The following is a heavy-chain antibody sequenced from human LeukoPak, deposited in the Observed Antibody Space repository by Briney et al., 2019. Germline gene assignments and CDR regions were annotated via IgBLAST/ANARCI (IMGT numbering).Heavy chain of an antibody. J-gene: IGHJ4*02. CDR2: ISGRGEFI. CDR1: GFTFSSYS. Sequence: PGGSLSLPCAASGFTFSSYSMNWIRQTPGKGLEWVSSISGRGEFIYYVDSVRGRFTISRDNGKNSLYLQMNSLRPEDTAVYYCARDDSHGYHFFDSWGQGTLVTVSS. D-gene: IGHD3-22*01. V-gene: IGHV3-21*01. CDR3: ARDDSHGYHFFDS.